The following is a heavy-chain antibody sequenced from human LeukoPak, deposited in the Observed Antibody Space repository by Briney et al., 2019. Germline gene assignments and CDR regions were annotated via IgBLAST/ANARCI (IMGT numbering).Heavy chain of an antibody. V-gene: IGHV1-8*01. CDR3: ARALNTAMVKSWYFDL. J-gene: IGHJ2*01. D-gene: IGHD5-18*01. CDR1: GYTFTSYD. CDR2: MNPNSGNT. Sequence: ASVKVSCKASGYTFTSYDINWVRQATGQGLEWMGWMNPNSGNTGYAQKFQGRVTMTRNTSISTAYMELSSLRSEDTAVYYCARALNTAMVKSWYFDLWGRGTLVTVSS.